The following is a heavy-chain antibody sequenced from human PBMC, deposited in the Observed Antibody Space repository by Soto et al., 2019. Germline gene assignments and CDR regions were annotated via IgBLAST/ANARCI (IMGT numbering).Heavy chain of an antibody. V-gene: IGHV4-30-2*01. CDR2: IYHSGNI. Sequence: SETLSLTCGVSGGSISGSTNSWNWIRQPPGKGLEWIGHIYHSGNINYNPSLKSRVTISLDRSKNQFSLKLSSVTAADTAVYYCSRDPGVVTALSFYYYYGMDVWGQGTTVTVSS. CDR1: GGSISGSTNS. J-gene: IGHJ6*02. D-gene: IGHD2-21*02. CDR3: SRDPGVVTALSFYYYYGMDV.